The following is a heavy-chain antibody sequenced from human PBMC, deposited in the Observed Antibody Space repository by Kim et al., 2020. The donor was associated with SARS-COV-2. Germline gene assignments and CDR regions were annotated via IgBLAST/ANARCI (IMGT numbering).Heavy chain of an antibody. CDR3: VKVGTSSVRDWFDP. D-gene: IGHD2-2*01. J-gene: IGHJ5*02. V-gene: IGHV3-30*02. CDR2: IPFDGTNK. CDR1: GFNLSSYA. Sequence: GGSLRLSCAASGFNLSSYAMHWVHQAPGKGLEWVAVIPFDGTNKYYGDSVKGRFTISRDNSKNTLYLQMNSLRAEDTAFYYCVKVGTSSVRDWFDPWGQGTLVTVSS.